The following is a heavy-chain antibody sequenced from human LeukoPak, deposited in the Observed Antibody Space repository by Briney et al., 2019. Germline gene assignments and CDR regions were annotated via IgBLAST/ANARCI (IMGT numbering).Heavy chain of an antibody. V-gene: IGHV3-48*01. CDR2: ISSSSSTI. J-gene: IGHJ6*02. CDR1: GFTFSSYS. Sequence: GGSLRLSCAASGFTFSSYSMNWVRQAPGKGLEWVSYISSSSSTIYYADSVKGRFPISRDNAKNSLYLQMNSLRAEDTAVYYCARADMTKGYYYYGMDVWGQGTTVTVSS. D-gene: IGHD4-11*01. CDR3: ARADMTKGYYYYGMDV.